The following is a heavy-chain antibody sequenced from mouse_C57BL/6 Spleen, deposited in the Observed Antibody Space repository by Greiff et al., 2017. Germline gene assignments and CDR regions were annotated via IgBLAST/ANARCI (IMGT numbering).Heavy chain of an antibody. CDR2: INPNNGGT. D-gene: IGHD1-1*01. V-gene: IGHV1-18*01. CDR3: ARFGSSYWHFDV. Sequence: VQLKESGPELVKPGASVKIPCKASGYTFTDYNMDWVKQSHGKSLEWIGDINPNNGGTIYNQKFKGKATLTVDKSSSTAYMELRSLTSEDTAVYYCARFGSSYWHFDVWGTGTTVTVSS. CDR1: GYTFTDYN. J-gene: IGHJ1*03.